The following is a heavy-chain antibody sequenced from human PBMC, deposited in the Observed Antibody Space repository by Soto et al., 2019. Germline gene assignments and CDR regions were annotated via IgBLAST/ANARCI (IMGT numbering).Heavy chain of an antibody. V-gene: IGHV5-51*01. CDR3: ARSPRSSPYFDY. D-gene: IGHD6-13*01. Sequence: PGESLKISCQCSGYTFSNFWIAWVRQLPGKGLECMGIIYPGDSETRYSPSFHGKVTISADRSIGTAYLQWSSLEASDSAFYFCARSPRSSPYFDYWGQGALVTVSS. CDR2: IYPGDSET. CDR1: GYTFSNFW. J-gene: IGHJ4*02.